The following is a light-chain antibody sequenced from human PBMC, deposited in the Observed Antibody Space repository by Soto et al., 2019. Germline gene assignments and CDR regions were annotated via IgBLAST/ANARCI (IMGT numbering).Light chain of an antibody. J-gene: IGLJ2*01. CDR1: SSNIGAGYD. CDR2: GTS. CDR3: QSSDSSLSGSEV. V-gene: IGLV1-40*01. Sequence: QSVLTQPPSVSGAPGQGVTISCTGSSSNIGAGYDVHWYQQVPGTAPKLLIFGTSNRPSGVPDRFSGSKSGTSASLAISGRQAEDEGDYYCQSSDSSLSGSEVFGAGTKLTVL.